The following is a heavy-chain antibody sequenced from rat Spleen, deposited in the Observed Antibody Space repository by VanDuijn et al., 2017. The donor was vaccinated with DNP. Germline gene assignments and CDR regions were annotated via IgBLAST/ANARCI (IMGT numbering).Heavy chain of an antibody. V-gene: IGHV5-7*01. CDR2: ISTSGSRA. CDR3: SRRHYNSYIRFDH. CDR1: GFTFSDYA. D-gene: IGHD1-2*01. Sequence: EVHLVESGGGLVQPGRSLKVSCSASGFTFSDYAMAWVRQSLKKGLEWVATISTSGSRAYYPDSVKGRFTISRDDAKSSLYLQMNSLKSEDTATYYCSRRHYNSYIRFDHWGQGVMVTVSS. J-gene: IGHJ2*01.